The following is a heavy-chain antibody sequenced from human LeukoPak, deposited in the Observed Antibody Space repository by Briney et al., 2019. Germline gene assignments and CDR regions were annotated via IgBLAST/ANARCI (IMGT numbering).Heavy chain of an antibody. CDR2: LHNRGST. D-gene: IGHD3-10*01. CDR1: GRAISYYY. J-gene: IGHJ4*02. V-gene: IGHV4-59*01. CDR3: ARGYASGNSPAY. Sequence: SETLSLTCTVSGRAISYYYWSWIRQSPGKGRGCVGYLHNRGSTKYNTSLRSGVTISVETSKNQFSLNLGSWTSADTSVYYCARGYASGNSPAYWGPGTLVTVSS.